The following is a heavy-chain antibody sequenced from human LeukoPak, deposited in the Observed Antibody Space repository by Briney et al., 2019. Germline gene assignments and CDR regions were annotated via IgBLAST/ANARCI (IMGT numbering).Heavy chain of an antibody. CDR1: GFTFSSYS. V-gene: IGHV3-21*01. D-gene: IGHD2-21*02. CDR2: ISSSSSYI. J-gene: IGHJ6*03. CDR3: ARDPYCGGDCYLHYYYYYYMDV. Sequence: GGSLRPSCAASGFTFSSYSMNWVRQAPGKGLEWVSSISSSSSYIYYADSVKGRFTISRDNAKNSLYLQMNSLRAEDTAVYYCARDPYCGGDCYLHYYYYYYMDVWGKGTTATVSS.